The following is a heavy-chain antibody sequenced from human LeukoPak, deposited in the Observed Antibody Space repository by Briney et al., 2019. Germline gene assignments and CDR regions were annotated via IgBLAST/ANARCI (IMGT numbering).Heavy chain of an antibody. Sequence: ASVKVSCKASGYTFTSYDINWVRQATGQGLEWMGWMNPNSGNTGYAQKLQGRVTMTTDTSTSTAYMELRSLRSDDTAVYYCAREGQWELPNYYYYYGMDVWGQGTTVTVSS. CDR3: AREGQWELPNYYYYYGMDV. CDR2: MNPNSGNT. CDR1: GYTFTSYD. D-gene: IGHD1-26*01. V-gene: IGHV1-8*01. J-gene: IGHJ6*02.